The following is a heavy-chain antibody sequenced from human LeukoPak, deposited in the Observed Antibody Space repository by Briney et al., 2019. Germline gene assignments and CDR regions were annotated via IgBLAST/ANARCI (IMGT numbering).Heavy chain of an antibody. J-gene: IGHJ3*02. D-gene: IGHD2-2*01. V-gene: IGHV3-30-3*01. CDR1: GFTFSSYA. CDR3: ARAPPEKYQLPMGGAFDI. Sequence: PGSSLRLSCAASGFTFSSYAMHWVRQAPGKGLEWVAVISYDGSNKYYADSVKGRFTISRDKSKNTLYMQMNSLRAEDTAVYYCARAPPEKYQLPMGGAFDIWGQGTMVTVSS. CDR2: ISYDGSNK.